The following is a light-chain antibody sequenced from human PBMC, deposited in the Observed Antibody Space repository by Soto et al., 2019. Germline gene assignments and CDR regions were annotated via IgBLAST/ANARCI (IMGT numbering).Light chain of an antibody. V-gene: IGKV3-20*01. CDR2: GAS. CDR1: QSITNSY. Sequence: EIVLTQSPGTLSLSPGERATLSCRASQSITNSYLAWYQQKPGQAPRLLVYGASSRATGIPDRFSGSGSGTDFTLTISRLEPEDFAVYYCQQYGSSRFTFGHGTKVDIK. CDR3: QQYGSSRFT. J-gene: IGKJ3*01.